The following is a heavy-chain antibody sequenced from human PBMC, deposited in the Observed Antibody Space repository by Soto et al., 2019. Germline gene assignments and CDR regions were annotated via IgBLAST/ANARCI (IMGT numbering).Heavy chain of an antibody. J-gene: IGHJ4*02. CDR2: INAGNGDT. CDR3: ARDSRTYYENREYYFDY. V-gene: IGHV1-3*01. Sequence: ASVKVSCKASGYTFTAYAIHWARQAPGQRLEWMGWINAGNGDTKYSQNFQGRVAVTRDTSTSTAYMELSSLRSEDTAVYYCARDSRTYYENREYYFDYWGQGTLVTVSS. CDR1: GYTFTAYA. D-gene: IGHD3-3*01.